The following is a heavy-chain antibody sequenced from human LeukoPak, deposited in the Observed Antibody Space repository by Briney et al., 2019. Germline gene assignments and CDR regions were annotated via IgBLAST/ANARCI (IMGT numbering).Heavy chain of an antibody. D-gene: IGHD3-10*01. Sequence: GGVLRLSCAASGFSFSYHYMGWIRQASGSGLGWVSYISSSGRTIYYTDSVKGRFTISRDDAKDSLYLQMNSLRAEDTAVYYCARPVGEGYYYYMDFWGKGTRVTVSS. CDR3: ARPVGEGYYYYMDF. V-gene: IGHV3-11*01. CDR1: GFSFSYHY. CDR2: ISSSGRTI. J-gene: IGHJ6*03.